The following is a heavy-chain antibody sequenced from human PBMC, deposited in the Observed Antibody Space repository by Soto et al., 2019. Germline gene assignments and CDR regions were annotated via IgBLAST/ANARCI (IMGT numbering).Heavy chain of an antibody. Sequence: GGSLRLSCAASGFTFDDYAMHWVRQAPGKGLEWVSGISWNSGSIGYADSVKGRFTISRDNAKNSLYLQMNSLRAEDTALYYCAKDMSSGIAVAGDFDYWGQGTLVTVSX. CDR3: AKDMSSGIAVAGDFDY. J-gene: IGHJ4*02. D-gene: IGHD6-19*01. CDR2: ISWNSGSI. V-gene: IGHV3-9*01. CDR1: GFTFDDYA.